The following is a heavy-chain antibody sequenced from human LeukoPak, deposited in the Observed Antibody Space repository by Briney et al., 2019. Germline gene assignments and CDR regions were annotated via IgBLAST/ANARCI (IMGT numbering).Heavy chain of an antibody. CDR1: GFTLSSYA. CDR3: ARDGTFTESSNYYYIDV. CDR2: MDGDGSDP. J-gene: IGHJ6*03. Sequence: PGGSLRLSCAASGFTLSSYAMSWVRQAPGKGLVWVSRMDGDGSDPSYADSVKGRFTISRDNAKNTLYLQMKSLRAEDTAVYYCARDGTFTESSNYYYIDVWGKGTTVTISS. V-gene: IGHV3-74*01. D-gene: IGHD3-3*02.